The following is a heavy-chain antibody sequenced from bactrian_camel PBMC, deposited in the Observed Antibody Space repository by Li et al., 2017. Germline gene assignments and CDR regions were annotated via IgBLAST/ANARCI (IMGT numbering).Heavy chain of an antibody. V-gene: IGHV3S40*01. CDR1: GYTYGSTC. CDR2: INAGGSST. D-gene: IGHD3*01. Sequence: VQLVESGGGSVQAGRSLRLSCEASGYTYGSTCLGWFRQAPGKGLEWVAYINAGGSSTYYADSVKGRFTISRGNAKRTMYLQLTSLKPEDTAMYYCAAGRYVAQPLGTYEYGSWGQGTQVTVS. CDR3: AAGRYVAQPLGTYEYGS. J-gene: IGHJ4*01.